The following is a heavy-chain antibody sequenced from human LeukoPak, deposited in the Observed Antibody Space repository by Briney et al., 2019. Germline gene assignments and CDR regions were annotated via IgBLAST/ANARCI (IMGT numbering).Heavy chain of an antibody. D-gene: IGHD2-2*01. J-gene: IGHJ4*02. CDR2: IYYIGST. V-gene: IGHV4-59*08. CDR1: GGSISNYW. Sequence: PSETLSLTCSVSGGSISNYWWSWIRQPPGKGLEWIGHIYYIGSTNYNPSLKSRVTISVDTSKNQFSLNLISVTAADTAVYYCARGRTYATRFDYWGRGTLVTVSS. CDR3: ARGRTYATRFDY.